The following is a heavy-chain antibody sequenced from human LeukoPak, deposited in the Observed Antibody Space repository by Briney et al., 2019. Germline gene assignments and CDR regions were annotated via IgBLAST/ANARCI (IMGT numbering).Heavy chain of an antibody. J-gene: IGHJ3*02. CDR3: VRGNYDNRGYSNAFDI. D-gene: IGHD3-22*01. Sequence: SGTLSLTCTVSGASISSSYWSWIRQPPGKRLEWIGFIYYSGSTNSNPSLKSRVTISADTPKNQFSLKLSSVTAADTAVYYCVRGNYDNRGYSNAFDIWGQGAMVTVSS. CDR1: GASISSSY. CDR2: IYYSGST. V-gene: IGHV4-59*01.